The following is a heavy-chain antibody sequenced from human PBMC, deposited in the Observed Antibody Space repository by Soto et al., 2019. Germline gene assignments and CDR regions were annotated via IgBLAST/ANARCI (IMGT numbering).Heavy chain of an antibody. J-gene: IGHJ5*02. CDR2: IFYSGSS. CDR3: AGGHGGSGWYYTWFDP. D-gene: IGHD6-19*01. V-gene: IGHV4-39*01. CDR1: GGSISRSSSY. Sequence: PSETLSLTCTVSGGSISRSSSYWGWIRQPPGKGLEWIGNIFYSGSSYYNPSLKGRVIISVDTSKNQFSMKLSSVTAADTAVYYCAGGHGGSGWYYTWFDPWGQETLVTVSS.